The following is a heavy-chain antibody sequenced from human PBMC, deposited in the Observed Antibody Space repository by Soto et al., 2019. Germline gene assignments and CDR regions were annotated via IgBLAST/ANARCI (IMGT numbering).Heavy chain of an antibody. CDR1: GFSLSSYT. V-gene: IGHV3-30-3*01. D-gene: IGHD3-16*02. J-gene: IGHJ4*02. CDR3: ARDRLRLGELSLIGYFDS. CDR2: ISFDSSSK. Sequence: GGPLRLSCAGSGFSLSSYTMHWVRQAPGKGLEWVALISFDSSSKHYADSVKGRFSISRDNSKNTLYLQMDSLRPDDTALYYCARDRLRLGELSLIGYFDSWGQGTLVTVSS.